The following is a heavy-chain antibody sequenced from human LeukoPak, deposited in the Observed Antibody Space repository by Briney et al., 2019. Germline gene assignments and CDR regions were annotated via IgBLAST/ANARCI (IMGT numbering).Heavy chain of an antibody. J-gene: IGHJ2*01. CDR1: GFPFSDYS. V-gene: IGHV3-21*01. CDR3: VSDLVRGVHPVFYFDL. CDR2: ISSSGDYI. Sequence: GGSLRLSCAASGFPFSDYSMNWVRQAPGKGLEWVSSISSSGDYIYSADSVKGRFTISRDNAKNSLYLQMTNLSAEDTAVYFCVSDLVRGVHPVFYFDLWGRGTLVTVSS. D-gene: IGHD3-10*01.